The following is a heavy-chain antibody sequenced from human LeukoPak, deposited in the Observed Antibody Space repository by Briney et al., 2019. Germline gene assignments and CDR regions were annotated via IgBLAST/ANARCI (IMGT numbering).Heavy chain of an antibody. CDR3: ARERSSGYNDAFDI. Sequence: GASVKVSCKASGYTFTRYYMHWVRQAPGQGLEWMGIINPSGGNTNYAQKFQGRVTMTRDMSTSTVYMELSSLRSEDTAVYYCARERSSGYNDAFDIWGQGTMATVSS. J-gene: IGHJ3*02. V-gene: IGHV1-46*01. D-gene: IGHD3-22*01. CDR2: INPSGGNT. CDR1: GYTFTRYY.